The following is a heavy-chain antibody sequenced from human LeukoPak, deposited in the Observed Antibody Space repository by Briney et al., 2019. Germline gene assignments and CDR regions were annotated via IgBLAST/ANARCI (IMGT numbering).Heavy chain of an antibody. Sequence: GGSLRLSCAASGFTFSTYAMSWVRQAPGKGLEWVSAIVGGGGNTFYADPVKGRFTISRDNSQNTLYLQMNSLRAEDTAVYYYAKGCFSSSCSDSRWFDPCGLATLVTVSS. CDR1: GFTFSTYA. J-gene: IGHJ5*02. CDR3: AKGCFSSSCSDSRWFDP. CDR2: IVGGGGNT. D-gene: IGHD2-2*01. V-gene: IGHV3-23*01.